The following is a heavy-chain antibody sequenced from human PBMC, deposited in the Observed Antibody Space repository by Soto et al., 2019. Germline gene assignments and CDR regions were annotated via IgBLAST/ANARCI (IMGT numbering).Heavy chain of an antibody. V-gene: IGHV1-69*13. Sequence: SVKVSCKASGGTFSSYAISWVRQAPGQGLEWMGGIIPIFGTATNAQKYLDRVTITADECTSTADMELSSLRSEDTAVYNCGESSGIAVAGIDYWGQGTLVTVSS. CDR1: GGTFSSYA. J-gene: IGHJ4*02. CDR3: GESSGIAVAGIDY. D-gene: IGHD6-19*01. CDR2: IIPIFGTA.